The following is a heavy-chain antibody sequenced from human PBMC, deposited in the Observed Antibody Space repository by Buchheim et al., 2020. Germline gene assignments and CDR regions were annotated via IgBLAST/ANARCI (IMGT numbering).Heavy chain of an antibody. CDR2: ISNTGNIQ. Sequence: QVQMVESGGGVVQPGRSLRLSCSASGFMFSLYAFHWVRQAPGKGLEWVADISNTGNIQYYVDSVKGRFTISRDNSKNTLSLQMSILRVEDTAVYYCASLQCWCHGDSGYDFDFWGQGT. CDR1: GFMFSLYA. D-gene: IGHD5-12*01. J-gene: IGHJ4*02. CDR3: ASLQCWCHGDSGYDFDF. V-gene: IGHV3-30-3*01.